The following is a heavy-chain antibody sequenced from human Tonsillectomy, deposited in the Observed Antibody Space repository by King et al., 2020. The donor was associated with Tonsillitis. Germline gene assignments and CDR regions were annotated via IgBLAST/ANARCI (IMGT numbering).Heavy chain of an antibody. CDR3: ARTNLEWLIGRGSFFAS. Sequence: QLQESGPRLVKPSETLSLKCTVSGASISSTTHYWGWFRQPPGKGLEWIGTVYYTGETHFNPSLQSRLSLSVDTSENFFSLNLTSVTAADTASYFCARTNLEWLIGRGSFFASWGQGILATVSS. CDR1: GASISSTTHY. D-gene: IGHD3-3*01. J-gene: IGHJ4*02. CDR2: VYYTGET. V-gene: IGHV4-39*02.